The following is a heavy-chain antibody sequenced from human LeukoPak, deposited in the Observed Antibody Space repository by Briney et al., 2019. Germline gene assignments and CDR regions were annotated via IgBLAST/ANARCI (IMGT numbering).Heavy chain of an antibody. D-gene: IGHD5-18*01. CDR3: ARNTAMGFFEY. V-gene: IGHV4-59*01. CDR1: GGSISSYY. CDR2: IYYSGST. Sequence: SETLSLTCTVSGGSISSYYWSWIRQPPGKGLEWIGYIYYSGSTNYNPSLKSRVTISVDTSKNQLSLKLSSVTAADTAVYYCARNTAMGFFEYWGQGTLVTVSP. J-gene: IGHJ4*02.